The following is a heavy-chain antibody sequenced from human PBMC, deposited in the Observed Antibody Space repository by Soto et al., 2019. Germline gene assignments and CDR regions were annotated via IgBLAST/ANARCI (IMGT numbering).Heavy chain of an antibody. CDR3: AKDVMVQLLWEPMGRPRYYYYYYGMDV. CDR1: GFTFSSYG. CDR2: ISYDGSNK. D-gene: IGHD2-2*01. V-gene: IGHV3-30*18. J-gene: IGHJ6*02. Sequence: PGGSLRLSCAASGFTFSSYGMHWVRQAPGKGLEWVAVISYDGSNKYYADSVKGRFTISRDNSKNTLYLQMNSLRAEDTAVYYCAKDVMVQLLWEPMGRPRYYYYYYGMDVWGQGTTVTVSS.